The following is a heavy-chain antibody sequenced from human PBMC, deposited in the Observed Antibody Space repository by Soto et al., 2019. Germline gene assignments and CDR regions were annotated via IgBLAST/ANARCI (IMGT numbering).Heavy chain of an antibody. Sequence: QVQLVQSGAEVKEPGASVKVSCKASGYTFTNYDINWVRQATGQGPEWMGWMNPDSGDTGYVPNFQGRVTMTRSTSISTAYMELSDLRSEDTAVYYCARSRGGTGVHFDFWGQGTQDTVSS. CDR1: GYTFTNYD. V-gene: IGHV1-8*01. CDR3: ARSRGGTGVHFDF. CDR2: MNPDSGDT. D-gene: IGHD7-27*01. J-gene: IGHJ4*02.